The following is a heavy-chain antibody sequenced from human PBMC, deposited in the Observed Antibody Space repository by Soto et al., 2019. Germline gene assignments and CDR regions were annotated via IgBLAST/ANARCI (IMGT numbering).Heavy chain of an antibody. V-gene: IGHV1-8*01. D-gene: IGHD3-16*01. CDR2: MNPGSGDT. CDR1: GYSFTNND. CDR3: ARIATFASLNWFDP. Sequence: ASVKVSCKASGYSFTNNDVSWVRQATGQGLEWMGWMNPGSGDTGYAQNFQGRVTVTRDISITTAYMELSSLRSDDTAIYYCARIATFASLNWFDPWGQGTMVTVSS. J-gene: IGHJ5*02.